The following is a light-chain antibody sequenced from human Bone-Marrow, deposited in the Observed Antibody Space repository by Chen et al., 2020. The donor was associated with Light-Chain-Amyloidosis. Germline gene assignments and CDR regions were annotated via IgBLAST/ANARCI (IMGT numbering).Light chain of an antibody. CDR1: NIGSTS. V-gene: IGLV3-21*02. Sequence: SYVLTQPSSVSVAPRQTATIACGGNNIGSTSVHWYQQTPGQAPLLVVYDDSDRPSGIAERLSGSDSGNTATLTISRVGAGDEADYYCEVWDRSSDRPVFGGGTKLTVL. CDR2: DDS. CDR3: EVWDRSSDRPV. J-gene: IGLJ3*02.